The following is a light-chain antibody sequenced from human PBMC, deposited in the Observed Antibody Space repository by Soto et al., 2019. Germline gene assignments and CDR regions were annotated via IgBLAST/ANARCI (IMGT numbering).Light chain of an antibody. CDR1: QSVSSTY. J-gene: IGKJ2*01. Sequence: ENVLTQSPGTLSLSPGERATLSCRASQSVSSTYLAWYQQKPGQAPRLLIYGASSRATGIPDRFSGSGSGTDFTVTISRLEPEDFAVYYCQQYGSSPYTFGQGTKLEIK. CDR3: QQYGSSPYT. V-gene: IGKV3-20*01. CDR2: GAS.